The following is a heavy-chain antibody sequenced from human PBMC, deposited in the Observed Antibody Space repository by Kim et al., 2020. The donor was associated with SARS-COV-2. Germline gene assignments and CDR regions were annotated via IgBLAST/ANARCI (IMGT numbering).Heavy chain of an antibody. Sequence: SVKVSCKASGGTFSSYAISWVRQAPGQGLEWMGGIIPIFGTANYAQKFQGRVTITADESTSTAYMELSSLRSEDTAVYYCASAGRGFDAFDIWGQGTMVTVSS. J-gene: IGHJ3*02. CDR3: ASAGRGFDAFDI. CDR1: GGTFSSYA. D-gene: IGHD3-10*01. CDR2: IIPIFGTA. V-gene: IGHV1-69*13.